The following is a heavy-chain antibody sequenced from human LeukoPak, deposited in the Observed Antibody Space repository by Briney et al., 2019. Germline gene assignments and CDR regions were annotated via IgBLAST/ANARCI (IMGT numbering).Heavy chain of an antibody. J-gene: IGHJ4*02. D-gene: IGHD5-18*01. CDR3: ARGTGYSYGTQSFDY. CDR2: IYYSGST. V-gene: IGHV4-59*01. Sequence: SETLSLTCTVSGGSISSYYWSWIRQPPGRGLEWIGYIYYSGSTNYNPSLKSRVTISVDTSKNQFSLKLSSVTAADTAVYYCARGTGYSYGTQSFDYWGQGTLVAVSS. CDR1: GGSISSYY.